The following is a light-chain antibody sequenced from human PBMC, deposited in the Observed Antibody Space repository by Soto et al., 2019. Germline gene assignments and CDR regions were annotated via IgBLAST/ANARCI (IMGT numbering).Light chain of an antibody. CDR3: SSYARTSVL. V-gene: IGLV2-14*01. Sequence: QSVLTQPASVSGSPGQSITISCTGKSSDIGAYNYVSWYQQHPGKAPKLIIFEVRYRPSGVSNRFSGSKSGNTASLIISGLQAEDEADYYCSSYARTSVLFGGGTKLTVL. CDR2: EVR. CDR1: SSDIGAYNY. J-gene: IGLJ3*02.